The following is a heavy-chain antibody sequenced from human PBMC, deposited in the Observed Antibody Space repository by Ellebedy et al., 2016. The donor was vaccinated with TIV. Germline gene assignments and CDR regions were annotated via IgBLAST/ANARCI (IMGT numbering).Heavy chain of an antibody. Sequence: GESLKISCAASGFTFSSYWMSWVRQAPGKGLEWVANIKQDGSEKYYVDSVKGRFTISRDNAKNSVFLQMNSLRAEDTATYYCAAGFGSGSSQRGFHYALNIWGQGTTVTVSS. CDR2: IKQDGSEK. CDR3: AAGFGSGSSQRGFHYALNI. D-gene: IGHD3-10*01. CDR1: GFTFSSYW. J-gene: IGHJ6*02. V-gene: IGHV3-7*01.